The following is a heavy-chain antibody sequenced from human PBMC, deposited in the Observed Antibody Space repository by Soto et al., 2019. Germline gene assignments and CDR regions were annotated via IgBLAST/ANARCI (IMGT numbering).Heavy chain of an antibody. D-gene: IGHD6-19*01. CDR3: ARDAYSSGWYGIFDY. CDR2: IYYSGST. Sequence: PSETLSLTCTVSGGSISSYYWSWIRQPLGKGLEWIGYIYYSGSTNYNPSLKSRVTISVDTSKNQFSLKLSSVTAADTAVYYCARDAYSSGWYGIFDYWGQGTLVTVSS. V-gene: IGHV4-59*01. CDR1: GGSISSYY. J-gene: IGHJ4*02.